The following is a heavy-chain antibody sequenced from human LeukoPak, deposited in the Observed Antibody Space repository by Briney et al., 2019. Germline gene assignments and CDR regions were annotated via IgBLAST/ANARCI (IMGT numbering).Heavy chain of an antibody. J-gene: IGHJ6*03. CDR3: ARGYGDPLDYYYYMDV. Sequence: GGSLRLSCVASGFTFSSYWMSWVRQAPGKGLECVATIEADGGENYHVDSVKGRFTISRDNAKNSLYLQMNSLRAEDTAVYYCARGYGDPLDYYYYMDVWGNGTTVTVSS. CDR1: GFTFSSYW. D-gene: IGHD4-17*01. CDR2: IEADGGEN. V-gene: IGHV3-7*01.